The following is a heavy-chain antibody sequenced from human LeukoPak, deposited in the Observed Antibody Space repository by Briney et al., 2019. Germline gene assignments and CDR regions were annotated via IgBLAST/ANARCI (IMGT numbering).Heavy chain of an antibody. CDR1: GGSFSGYY. Sequence: SETLSLTCAVYGGSFSGYYWSWIRQPPGKGLEWIGEINHSGSTNYNPSLKSRVTISVDTSKNQFSLKLSFVTAADTAVYYCARRTVTGSGNFDYWGQGTLVTASS. CDR3: ARRTVTGSGNFDY. J-gene: IGHJ4*02. CDR2: INHSGST. V-gene: IGHV4-34*01. D-gene: IGHD3-10*01.